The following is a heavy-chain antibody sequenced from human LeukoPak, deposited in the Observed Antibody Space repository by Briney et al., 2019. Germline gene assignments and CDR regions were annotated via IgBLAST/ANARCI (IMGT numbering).Heavy chain of an antibody. V-gene: IGHV1-18*01. D-gene: IGHD3-10*01. CDR1: GYTFTSYG. Sequence: ASVKVSCKASGYTFTSYGISWVRQAPGQGLEWMGWISAYNGNTNYAQKHQGRVTMTTDTSTSTAYMELRSLRSDDTAVYYCASVNRMVRGVINYYYGMDVWGQGTTVTVSS. CDR3: ASVNRMVRGVINYYYGMDV. CDR2: ISAYNGNT. J-gene: IGHJ6*02.